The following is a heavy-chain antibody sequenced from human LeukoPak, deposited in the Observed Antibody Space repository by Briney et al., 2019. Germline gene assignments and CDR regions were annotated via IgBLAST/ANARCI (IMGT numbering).Heavy chain of an antibody. CDR1: GFTFDDYA. J-gene: IGHJ3*02. CDR3: AKDIGKDDDFYS. V-gene: IGHV3-9*01. Sequence: PGGSLRLSCAASGFTFDDYAMHWVRQAPGKGLEWVSGISWNSGSIGYADSVKGRFTISRDNAKNSLYLQMNSLKAEDTAMYYCAKDIGKDDDFYSRGQETMVTVSS. CDR2: ISWNSGSI.